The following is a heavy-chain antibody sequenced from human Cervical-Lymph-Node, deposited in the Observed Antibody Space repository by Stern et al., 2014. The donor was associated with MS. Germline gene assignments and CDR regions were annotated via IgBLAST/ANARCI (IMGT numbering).Heavy chain of an antibody. J-gene: IGHJ6*02. V-gene: IGHV1-24*01. CDR2: FDPEDGET. CDR1: GYTLTELS. CDR3: ATDRDDFRSGYSAPTKGYGLDV. D-gene: IGHD3-3*01. Sequence: VQLVESGAEVKKPGASVKVSCKVSGYTLTELSMNWVRQAPGKGLEWMGGFDPEDGETIYAQKFQGRVTMTEDTSTDTAYMELSSLRSEDTAVYYCATDRDDFRSGYSAPTKGYGLDVWGQGTTVTVTS.